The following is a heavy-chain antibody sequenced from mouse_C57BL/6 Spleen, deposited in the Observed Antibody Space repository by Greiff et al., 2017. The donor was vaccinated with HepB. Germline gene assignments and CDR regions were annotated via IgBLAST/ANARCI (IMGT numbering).Heavy chain of an antibody. CDR1: GYTFTSYD. V-gene: IGHV1-85*01. D-gene: IGHD4-1*01. J-gene: IGHJ1*01. CDR3: ARGPGTSYWYFDV. CDR2: IYPRDGST. Sequence: QVQLKESGPELVKPGASVKLSCKASGYTFTSYDINWVKQRPGQGLEWIGWIYPRDGSTKYNEKFKGKATLTVDTSSSTAYMELHSLTSEDSAVYFCARGPGTSYWYFDVWGSGTTVTVSS.